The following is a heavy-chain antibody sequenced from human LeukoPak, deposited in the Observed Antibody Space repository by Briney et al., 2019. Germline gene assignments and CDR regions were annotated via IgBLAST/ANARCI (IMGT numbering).Heavy chain of an antibody. CDR2: IYSDGST. V-gene: IGHV3-66*01. CDR3: ARDYNYYHSSGYWYYFDY. J-gene: IGHJ4*02. Sequence: GGSLRLSCAASGFTFSIYGMSWVRQAPGKGLEWVSVIYSDGSTYYADSVKGRFTISRDNSKNTLYLQINSLRAEDTAVYYCARDYNYYHSSGYWYYFDYWGQGTLVTVSS. CDR1: GFTFSIYG. D-gene: IGHD3-22*01.